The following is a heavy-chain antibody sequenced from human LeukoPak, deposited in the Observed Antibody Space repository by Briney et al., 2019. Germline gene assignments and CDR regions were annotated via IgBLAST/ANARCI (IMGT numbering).Heavy chain of an antibody. CDR2: INPNGGGT. CDR3: ARDRTRTGYSSSWYHDY. J-gene: IGHJ4*02. D-gene: IGHD6-13*01. CDR1: GYTFTGYY. Sequence: ASVKVSCKASGYTFTGYYMHWVRQAPGQGLEWMGWINPNGGGTNYAQKFQGRVTMTRDTSISTAYMELSRLRSDDTAVYYCARDRTRTGYSSSWYHDYWGQGTLVTVSS. V-gene: IGHV1-2*02.